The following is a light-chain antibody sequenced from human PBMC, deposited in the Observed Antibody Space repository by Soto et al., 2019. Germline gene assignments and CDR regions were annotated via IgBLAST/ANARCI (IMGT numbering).Light chain of an antibody. CDR2: QVS. CDR1: SSDVGGYNY. J-gene: IGLJ2*01. CDR3: SSYTSSSTDVV. Sequence: QSALTQPASVSGSPGQSITISCTGTSSDVGGYNYVSWYQHHPGKAPKLMIYQVSNRPSGVSNRFSGGKSGNTASLTISGLHAEDEADYYCSSYTSSSTDVVFGGGTKLTVL. V-gene: IGLV2-14*01.